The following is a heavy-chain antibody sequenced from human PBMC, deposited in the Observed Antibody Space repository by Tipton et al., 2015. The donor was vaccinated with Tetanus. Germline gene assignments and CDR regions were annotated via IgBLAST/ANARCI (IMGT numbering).Heavy chain of an antibody. CDR3: ARQGGLVIYSDVYWFDP. Sequence: LRLSCTVSGGSISSYYWSWIQQPAGKGLEWIGRIYTSGSTNYNPSLKSRVTISVDTSKNQFSLKLSSVTAADTAVYYCARQGGLVIYSDVYWFDPWGQGTLVTVSS. D-gene: IGHD3/OR15-3a*01. CDR2: IYTSGST. CDR1: GGSISSYY. J-gene: IGHJ5*02. V-gene: IGHV4-4*07.